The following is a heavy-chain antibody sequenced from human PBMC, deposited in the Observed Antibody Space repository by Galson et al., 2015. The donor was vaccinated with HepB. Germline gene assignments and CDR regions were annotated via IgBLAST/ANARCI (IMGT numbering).Heavy chain of an antibody. CDR2: IKQDGSEK. V-gene: IGHV3-7*01. J-gene: IGHJ4*02. CDR1: GFTFTNFW. CDR3: AIELTVTTDY. Sequence: SPRLSCAASGFTFTNFWMSWVRQAPGKGLEWVANIKQDGSEKNYVDSVKGRFTISRDNAKSFLYLQMNSLRAEDTAVYYCAIELTVTTDYWGQGTLVTVSS. D-gene: IGHD4-17*01.